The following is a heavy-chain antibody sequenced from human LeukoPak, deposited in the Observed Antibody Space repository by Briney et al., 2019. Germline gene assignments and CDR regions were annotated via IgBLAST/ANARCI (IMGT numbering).Heavy chain of an antibody. J-gene: IGHJ6*03. Sequence: GGTLRLSCAASGFTFSSYGMHWVRQAPGKGLEWVAVISYDGSNKYYADSVKGRFTISRDNSKNTLYLQMNSLRAEDTAVYYCAKVGESSGPYYYYYMDVWGKGTTVTVSS. CDR1: GFTFSSYG. CDR3: AKVGESSGPYYYYYMDV. D-gene: IGHD3-22*01. V-gene: IGHV3-30*18. CDR2: ISYDGSNK.